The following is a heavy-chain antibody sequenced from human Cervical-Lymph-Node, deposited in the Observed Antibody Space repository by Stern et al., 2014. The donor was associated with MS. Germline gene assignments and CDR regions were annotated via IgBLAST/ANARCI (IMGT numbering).Heavy chain of an antibody. Sequence: QVTLKESGPALVRPTQTLTLTCSFSGFSLTTDGMCVSWIRQPPGKALQWLALVDWDDDTYYDTSLRTRLTISKDTSKNQVVLIMANMDPVDTATYFCARTRWGASGRHAARFDHWGQGTVVTVSS. CDR1: GFSLTTDGMC. D-gene: IGHD1-26*01. J-gene: IGHJ3*01. CDR2: VDWDDDT. V-gene: IGHV2-70*01. CDR3: ARTRWGASGRHAARFDH.